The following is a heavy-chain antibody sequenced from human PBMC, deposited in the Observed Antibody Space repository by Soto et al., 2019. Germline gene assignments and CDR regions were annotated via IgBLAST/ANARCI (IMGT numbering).Heavy chain of an antibody. J-gene: IGHJ6*02. CDR3: AVGYCSSTSCYAPRLYYYGMDV. V-gene: IGHV3-30*03. CDR2: ISYDGSNK. D-gene: IGHD2-2*01. CDR1: GFTFSRYG. Sequence: GGSLXLSCAASGFTFSRYGMHWVRQAPGKGLEWVAVISYDGSNKYYADSVKGRSTISRDNSKNTLYLQMNSLRAEDTAVYYCAVGYCSSTSCYAPRLYYYGMDVWGQGTTVTVSS.